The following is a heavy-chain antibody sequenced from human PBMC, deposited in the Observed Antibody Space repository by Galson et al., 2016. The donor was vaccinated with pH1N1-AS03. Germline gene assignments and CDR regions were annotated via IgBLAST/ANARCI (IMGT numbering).Heavy chain of an antibody. CDR1: GDSVSSDSAA. CDR2: TYYRSRWYN. D-gene: IGHD2-2*01. CDR3: ARSIPGVMMQDGMDV. J-gene: IGHJ6*02. Sequence: CAISGDSVSSDSAAWNWIRQSPSRGLEWLGRTYYRSRWYNDYAPSLSSRVSFTVDTSKNQFSLRLNSVTAADTAVYYCARSIPGVMMQDGMDVWGQGTTVTFSS. V-gene: IGHV6-1*01.